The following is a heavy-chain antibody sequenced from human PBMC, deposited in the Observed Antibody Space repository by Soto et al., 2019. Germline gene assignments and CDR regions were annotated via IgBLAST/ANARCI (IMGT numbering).Heavy chain of an antibody. V-gene: IGHV3-30*03. CDR1: GFTFSSYG. D-gene: IGHD6-13*01. CDR3: ASQGGIAAAGPYGMDV. J-gene: IGHJ6*01. CDR2: ISYDGSNK. Sequence: QVQLVESGGGVVQPGRSLRLSCAASGFTFSSYGMHWVRQAPGKGLEWVAVISYDGSNKYYADSVKGRFTISRDNSKNTLYLQMNSLRAEDTAVYYCASQGGIAAAGPYGMDVW.